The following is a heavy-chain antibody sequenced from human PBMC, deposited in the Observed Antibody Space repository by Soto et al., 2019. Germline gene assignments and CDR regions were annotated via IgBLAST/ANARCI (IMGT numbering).Heavy chain of an antibody. D-gene: IGHD2-2*01. CDR3: ATEIFYCSSSSCRTYYFGY. Sequence: PGGSLRLSCAASGFTFSSYGMHWVRQAPGKGLEWVAVIWYDGSNKYYADSVKGRFTISRDNSKNTLYLQMNSLRAEDTAVYYCATEIFYCSSSSCRTYYFGYWGQGTLVTVSS. V-gene: IGHV3-33*01. CDR2: IWYDGSNK. J-gene: IGHJ4*02. CDR1: GFTFSSYG.